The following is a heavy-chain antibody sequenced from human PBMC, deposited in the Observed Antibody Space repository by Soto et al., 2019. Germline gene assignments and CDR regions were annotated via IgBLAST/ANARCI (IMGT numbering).Heavy chain of an antibody. CDR3: ARDLLAYGSGSYWSDGMDV. Sequence: SETLSLTCTVSGGSISSGGYYWSWIRQHPGKGLEWIGYIYYSGSTYYNPSLKSRVTISVDTSKNQFSLKLSSVTAADTAVYYCARDLLAYGSGSYWSDGMDVWGQGTTVTVSS. CDR2: IYYSGST. D-gene: IGHD3-10*01. V-gene: IGHV4-31*03. J-gene: IGHJ6*02. CDR1: GGSISSGGYY.